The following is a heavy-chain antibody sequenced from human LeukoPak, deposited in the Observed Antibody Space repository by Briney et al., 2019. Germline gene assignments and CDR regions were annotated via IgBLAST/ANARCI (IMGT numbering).Heavy chain of an antibody. CDR3: ARSAGFGIVGATRARGAFDI. J-gene: IGHJ3*02. CDR1: GFTVSSNY. D-gene: IGHD1-26*01. Sequence: PGGSLRLSCAASGFTVSSNYMSWIRQPPGKGLEWIGYIYYSGSTNYNPSLKSRVTISVDTSKNQFSLKLSSVTAADTAVYYCARSAGFGIVGATRARGAFDIWGQGTMVTVSS. V-gene: IGHV4-59*02. CDR2: IYYSGST.